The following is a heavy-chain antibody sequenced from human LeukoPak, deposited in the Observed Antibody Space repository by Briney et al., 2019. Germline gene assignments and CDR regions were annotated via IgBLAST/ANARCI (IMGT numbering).Heavy chain of an antibody. CDR2: INPNSGGT. J-gene: IGHJ4*02. D-gene: IGHD6-19*01. CDR3: ARGLLYSSEIFIDY. CDR1: GYTFTGYY. Sequence: ASVKVSCKASGYTFTGYYMHWVRQAPGQGLEWMGWINPNSGGTNYAQKFQGWVTMTRDTSISTAYMELSRLRSDDTAVYYCARGLLYSSEIFIDYWGQGTLVTVSS. V-gene: IGHV1-2*04.